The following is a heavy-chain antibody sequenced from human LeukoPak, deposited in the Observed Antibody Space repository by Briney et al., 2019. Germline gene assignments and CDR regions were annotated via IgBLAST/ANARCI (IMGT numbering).Heavy chain of an antibody. CDR1: GFTVSSNY. J-gene: IGHJ4*02. V-gene: IGHV3-66*01. D-gene: IGHD6-19*01. CDR2: IYSGGST. Sequence: GGSLRLSCAASGFTVSSNYMSWVRQAPGKGLEWVSVIYSGGSTYYADSVKGGFTISRDNSKNTLYLQMNSLRAEDTAVYYCARANPYSSGWYHNFDYWGQGTLVTVSS. CDR3: ARANPYSSGWYHNFDY.